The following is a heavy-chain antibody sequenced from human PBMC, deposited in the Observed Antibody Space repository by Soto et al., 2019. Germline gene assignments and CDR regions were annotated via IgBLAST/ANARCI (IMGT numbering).Heavy chain of an antibody. CDR2: INAGTGQV. CDR1: GYIFTRYG. V-gene: IGHV1-3*01. J-gene: IGHJ3*02. CDR3: ARVMAVQAFDI. D-gene: IGHD4-17*01. Sequence: ASVKVSCKASGYIFTRYGIHWARQAPGQGLEWVGWINAGTGQVKYSQKFQGRVSITRDTSASTAYMELSSLKSEDTAVYYCARVMAVQAFDIWGQGTKVTVSS.